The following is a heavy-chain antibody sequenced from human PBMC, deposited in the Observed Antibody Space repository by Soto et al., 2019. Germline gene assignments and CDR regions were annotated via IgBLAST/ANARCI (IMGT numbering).Heavy chain of an antibody. CDR2: IIPIFGTA. V-gene: IGHV1-69*13. Sequence: SVKVSCKASGGTFSSYAIGWVRQAPGQGLEWMGGIIPIFGTANYAQKFQGRVTITADESTSTAYMELSSLRSEDTAVYYCARVSRQVDRPRNYDYYGMDVWGQGTTVTVSS. D-gene: IGHD2-2*01. J-gene: IGHJ6*02. CDR3: ARVSRQVDRPRNYDYYGMDV. CDR1: GGTFSSYA.